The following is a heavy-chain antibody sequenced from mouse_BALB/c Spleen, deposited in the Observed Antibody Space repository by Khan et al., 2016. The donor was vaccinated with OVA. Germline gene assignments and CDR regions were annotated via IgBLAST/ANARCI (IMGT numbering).Heavy chain of an antibody. J-gene: IGHJ3*01. V-gene: IGHV2-2*02. CDR3: ARNRTSY. CDR1: GFSLTSYG. CDR2: IWSGGST. Sequence: QVQLQQPGPGLVQPSQSLSITCTVSGFSLTSYGVHWVRQSPGKGLEWLGVIWSGGSTDYNAAFISRLSISKDNSKSQVFFKMNSLQANDTAIYYCARNRTSYWGQGTLVTVSA.